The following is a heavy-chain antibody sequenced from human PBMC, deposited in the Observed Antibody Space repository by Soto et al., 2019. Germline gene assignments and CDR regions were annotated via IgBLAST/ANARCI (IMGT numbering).Heavy chain of an antibody. CDR1: GFTFSSYA. D-gene: IGHD1-26*01. V-gene: IGHV3-23*01. Sequence: GGSLRLSCAASGFTFSSYAMSWVRQAPGKGLEWVSAISGSGGSTYYADSVKGRFTISRDNSKNMLYLQMNSLRAEDTAVYYCAKDRSPDHSLCYYYMEVWGKGTTVTV. CDR3: AKDRSPDHSLCYYYMEV. J-gene: IGHJ6*03. CDR2: ISGSGGST.